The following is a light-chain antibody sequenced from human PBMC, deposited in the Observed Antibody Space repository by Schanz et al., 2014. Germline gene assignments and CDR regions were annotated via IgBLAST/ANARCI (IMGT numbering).Light chain of an antibody. CDR1: QSVLYSSNNKNY. Sequence: DIVMTQSPDSLAVSLGERATIHCKSSQSVLYSSNNKNYLAWYQQKPGQPPKLLIYWASTRESGVPDRFSGSGSGTDFTLTIGSLQAEDVAVYYCHQYHSTPDTFGQGTKLEI. V-gene: IGKV4-1*01. CDR3: HQYHSTPDT. CDR2: WAS. J-gene: IGKJ2*01.